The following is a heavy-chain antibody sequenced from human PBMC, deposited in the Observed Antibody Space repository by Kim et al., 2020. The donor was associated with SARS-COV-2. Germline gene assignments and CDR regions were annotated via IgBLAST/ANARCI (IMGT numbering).Heavy chain of an antibody. CDR1: GYIFSNNG. CDR3: ARDRSYSALDF. Sequence: GGSLRLSCVASGYIFSNNGVHWVRQAPGKGLEWVAVICCDGSKKFYADSVRGRFTVSRDDSKNTLYLQMNSLRVEDTAVYYCARDRSYSALDFWGQGTL. D-gene: IGHD4-4*01. V-gene: IGHV3-33*01. J-gene: IGHJ4*02. CDR2: ICCDGSKK.